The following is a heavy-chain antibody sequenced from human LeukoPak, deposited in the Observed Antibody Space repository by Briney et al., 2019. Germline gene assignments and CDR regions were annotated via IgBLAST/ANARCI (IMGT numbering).Heavy chain of an antibody. CDR3: AVGAAGLDY. CDR2: INSDGSSA. CDR1: GFTFSSYA. D-gene: IGHD6-13*01. Sequence: PGGSLRLSCAASGFTFSSYAMSWVRQAPGKGLVWVSRINSDGSSASYADSVKGRFTISRDNAKNTLYLQMNSLRAEDTAVYYCAVGAAGLDYWGQGTQVTVSS. J-gene: IGHJ4*02. V-gene: IGHV3-74*01.